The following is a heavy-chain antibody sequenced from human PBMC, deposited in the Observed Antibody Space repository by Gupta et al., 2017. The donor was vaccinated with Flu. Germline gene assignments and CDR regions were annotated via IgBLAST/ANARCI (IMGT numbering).Heavy chain of an antibody. D-gene: IGHD3-10*01. Sequence: QVQLQESGPRLVKPSQTLSLTCTVSGGSISSGGYYWTWIRQLPGNGLEWIGYIYYSGRTYSNPSLRSRLTFSIDTSKNQFSLKLSSVTAADTAVYYCARDRDGSGSYAEFEYEYGMDVWGQGTTVIASS. J-gene: IGHJ6*02. CDR2: IYYSGRT. CDR3: ARDRDGSGSYAEFEYEYGMDV. CDR1: GGSISSGGYY. V-gene: IGHV4-31*03.